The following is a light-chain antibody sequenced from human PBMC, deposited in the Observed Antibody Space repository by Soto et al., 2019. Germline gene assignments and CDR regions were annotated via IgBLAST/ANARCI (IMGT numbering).Light chain of an antibody. CDR2: ATS. CDR3: LQHVTAPWT. V-gene: IGKV1-17*01. CDR1: QSISTY. J-gene: IGKJ1*01. Sequence: DIQMTQSASSLSASVGDRFTITCRASQSISTYLHWYQQKPGTAPKRLIYATSSLQSGVPSRFSGSGSGTEFTLTISSLQPEDFATYYCLQHVTAPWTFGQGTKVDIK.